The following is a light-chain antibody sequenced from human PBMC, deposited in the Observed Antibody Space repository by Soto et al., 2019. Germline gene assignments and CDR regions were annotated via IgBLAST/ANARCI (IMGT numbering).Light chain of an antibody. J-gene: IGKJ3*01. CDR2: ATS. CDR3: QQYNQWPLFT. V-gene: IGKV3-15*01. Sequence: EIVMTQSPVTLSVSPGERATLSCRASQSVSSNVAWYQQRPGQAPRLLIYATSTRATGIPARFSGSGSGTEFTLTISSLQAEDFVVYYCQQYNQWPLFTFGPGTKVYI. CDR1: QSVSSN.